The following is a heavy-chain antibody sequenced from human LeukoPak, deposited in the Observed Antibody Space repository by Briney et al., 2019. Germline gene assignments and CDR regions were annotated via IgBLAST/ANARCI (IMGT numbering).Heavy chain of an antibody. CDR2: ISGSGGST. Sequence: PGGSLRLSCAASGFTFSSYGMSWVRQAPGKGLEWVSAISGSGGSTYYADSVRGRFTISRDNSKNTLYLQMNSLRAEDTAVYYCATLRFPGAYFDYWGQGTLVTVSS. CDR1: GFTFSSYG. CDR3: ATLRFPGAYFDY. D-gene: IGHD3-3*01. J-gene: IGHJ4*02. V-gene: IGHV3-23*01.